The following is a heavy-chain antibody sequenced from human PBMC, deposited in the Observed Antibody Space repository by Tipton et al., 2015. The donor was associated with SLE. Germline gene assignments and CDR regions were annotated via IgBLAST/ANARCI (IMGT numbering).Heavy chain of an antibody. CDR3: ARVSYYGSGRYYPLDY. Sequence: TLSLTCAVYGGAFSGYYWSWIRQPPGKGLGWIGEINHSGSTNYNPSLKSRVTISVDTSKNQFSLKLSSVTAAATAVYYCARVSYYGSGRYYPLDYWGQGTLVTVSS. J-gene: IGHJ4*02. D-gene: IGHD3-10*01. V-gene: IGHV4-34*01. CDR2: INHSGST. CDR1: GGAFSGYY.